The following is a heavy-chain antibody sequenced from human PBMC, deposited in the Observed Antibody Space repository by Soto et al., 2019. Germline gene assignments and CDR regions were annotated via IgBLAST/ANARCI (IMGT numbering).Heavy chain of an antibody. CDR2: ISGSGSSV. J-gene: IGHJ6*02. V-gene: IGHV3-23*01. Sequence: EVELLESGGGLVRPGGSLRLSCAASGFTFSHYVLSWVRQSPERGLEWVSSISGSGSSVYVADSVRGRFIMSRDLSTNTVSMQLNSLRAEDTAVYYCAKVRASYLSASYFYYALDVWGQGTTVTVSS. D-gene: IGHD3-10*01. CDR1: GFTFSHYV. CDR3: AKVRASYLSASYFYYALDV.